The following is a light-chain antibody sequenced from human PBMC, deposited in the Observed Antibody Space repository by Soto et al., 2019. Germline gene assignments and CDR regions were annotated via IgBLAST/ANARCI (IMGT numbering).Light chain of an antibody. Sequence: DIVLTQSPDTLSLSPGERATLSCRASQNVRTFLAWYQQKPGQAPRLLISDASYRATGIPPRFIGSGSGTDFTLTISRLEPEEFAVYYCQQYGSSPLFGQGTRLEIK. J-gene: IGKJ5*01. CDR2: DAS. CDR3: QQYGSSPL. CDR1: QNVRTF. V-gene: IGKV3-20*01.